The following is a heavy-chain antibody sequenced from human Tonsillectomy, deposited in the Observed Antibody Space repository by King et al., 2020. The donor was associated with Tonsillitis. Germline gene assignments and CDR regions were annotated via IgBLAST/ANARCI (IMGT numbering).Heavy chain of an antibody. J-gene: IGHJ4*02. CDR3: AKGGVVVLSAAYDY. Sequence: VQLVESGGGLAQPGGSLRLSCAASGFTFNNYVMSWVRQAPGKGPEWVSTISGSGGNKYYADSVKGRFTISRDNSKNTLYLQMNSLRAEDTAVYYCAKGGVVVLSAAYDYWGQGVLVTVSS. V-gene: IGHV3-23*04. CDR1: GFTFNNYV. D-gene: IGHD2-15*01. CDR2: ISGSGGNK.